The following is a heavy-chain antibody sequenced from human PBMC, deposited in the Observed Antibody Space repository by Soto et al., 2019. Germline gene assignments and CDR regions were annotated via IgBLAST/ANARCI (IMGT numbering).Heavy chain of an antibody. D-gene: IGHD4-17*01. CDR2: FDPEDGET. Sequence: ASVKVSCTVSGYTLTELSMHWVRQVPGKGLEWMGGFDPEDGETIYAQKFQDRVTMTEDTSTETAYMELSSLRSEDTAVYYCATTPPYASGAFDIWGQGTKVTVSS. CDR3: ATTPPYASGAFDI. CDR1: GYTLTELS. V-gene: IGHV1-24*01. J-gene: IGHJ3*02.